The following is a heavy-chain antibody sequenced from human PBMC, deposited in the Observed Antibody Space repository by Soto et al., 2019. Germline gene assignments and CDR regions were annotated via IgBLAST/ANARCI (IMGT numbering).Heavy chain of an antibody. V-gene: IGHV3-23*01. CDR2: ISDSGSKT. Sequence: GGSLRLSCAASGLTSSSYAMSWVRQAPGKGLEWVSAISDSGSKTYYGDSVKGRFTISRDNSKNTLCLQMNSLRAEDTAVYYCARDRKLWQYWGQGTLVTVS. D-gene: IGHD5-18*01. J-gene: IGHJ4*02. CDR1: GLTSSSYA. CDR3: ARDRKLWQY.